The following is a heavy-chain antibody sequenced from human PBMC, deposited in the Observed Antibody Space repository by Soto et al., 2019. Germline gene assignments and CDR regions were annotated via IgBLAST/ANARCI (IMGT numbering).Heavy chain of an antibody. D-gene: IGHD2-21*02. CDR2: IIPIVGIA. CDR3: ARDGTLAYCCGDCYSNATVWYFYL. Sequence: QVQLVQSGAEVKKPGSSVKVSCKASGGTFSSFTITWVRQAPGQGLEWMGRIIPIVGIATYAQKFQGRVTITADKSTSTAYLELSSLKSDDTAVYYCARDGTLAYCCGDCYSNATVWYFYLWGRGTLVTVSS. J-gene: IGHJ2*01. CDR1: GGTFSSFT. V-gene: IGHV1-69*08.